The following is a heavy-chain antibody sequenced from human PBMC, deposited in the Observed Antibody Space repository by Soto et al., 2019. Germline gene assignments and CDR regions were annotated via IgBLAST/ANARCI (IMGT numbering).Heavy chain of an antibody. Sequence: QVQLVQSGAEVKKPGASVKVSCKASGYTFTSYGISWVRQAPGQGLEWMGWISAYNGNTNYAQKLQGRVTMTKDTSTSTAYMELRSLRSDDTAVYYCARDLVENCSGGSCYGDFDYWGQGTLVTVSS. D-gene: IGHD2-15*01. CDR3: ARDLVENCSGGSCYGDFDY. CDR1: GYTFTSYG. J-gene: IGHJ4*02. CDR2: ISAYNGNT. V-gene: IGHV1-18*01.